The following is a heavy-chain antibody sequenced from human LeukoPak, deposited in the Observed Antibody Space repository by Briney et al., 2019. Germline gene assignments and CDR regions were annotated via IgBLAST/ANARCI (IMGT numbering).Heavy chain of an antibody. CDR1: GGSFSGYY. Sequence: SETLSLTCAVYGGSFSGYYWSWIRQPPGKGLEWIGEINHSGSTNYNPSLKSRVTISVDTSKNQFSLKLSSMTAADTAVYYCARAPLLRTLPFDYWGQGTLVTVSS. V-gene: IGHV4-34*01. CDR2: INHSGST. D-gene: IGHD3-22*01. CDR3: ARAPLLRTLPFDY. J-gene: IGHJ4*02.